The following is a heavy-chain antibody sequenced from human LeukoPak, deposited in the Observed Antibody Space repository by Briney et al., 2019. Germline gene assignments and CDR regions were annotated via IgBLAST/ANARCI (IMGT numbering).Heavy chain of an antibody. D-gene: IGHD5-24*01. V-gene: IGHV4-39*01. CDR1: GGSITSGSYS. CDR3: ARVRWLQLGYFDY. CDR2: MYYTGST. Sequence: PSETLSLTCTVSGGSITSGSYSWGWIRQPPGKGLEFIVSMYYTGSTYYNPSLKSRVTRSIDTSKNQFSLKLSSVTAADTAVYYCARVRWLQLGYFDYWGQGTLVTVSS. J-gene: IGHJ4*02.